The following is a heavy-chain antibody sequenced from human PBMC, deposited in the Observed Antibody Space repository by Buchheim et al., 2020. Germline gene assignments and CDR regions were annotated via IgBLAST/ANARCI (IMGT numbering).Heavy chain of an antibody. CDR2: IIPILGIA. V-gene: IGHV1-69*08. D-gene: IGHD5-18*01. J-gene: IGHJ2*01. Sequence: QVQLVQSGAEVKKPGSSVKVSCKASGGTFSSYTISWVRQAPGQGLEWMGRIIPILGIANYAQKFQGRVRITADKSTSTAYMELSSLRSEDTAVYYCARDRGYSYGPLNWYFDLWGRGTL. CDR3: ARDRGYSYGPLNWYFDL. CDR1: GGTFSSYT.